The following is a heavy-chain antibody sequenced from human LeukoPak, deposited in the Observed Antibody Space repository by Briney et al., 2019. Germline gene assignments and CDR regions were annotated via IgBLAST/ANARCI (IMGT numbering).Heavy chain of an antibody. J-gene: IGHJ4*02. CDR1: GFTFSSYS. CDR3: ARVRYDFWSGYRVGY. D-gene: IGHD3-3*01. Sequence: GGSLRLSCAASGFTFSSYSMNWVRQAPGKGLEWVSYISSASGSIYYADSVKGRFTISRDSAKNSLYLQMNSLRAEDTAVYYCARVRYDFWSGYRVGYWGQGTLVTVSS. V-gene: IGHV3-48*04. CDR2: ISSASGSI.